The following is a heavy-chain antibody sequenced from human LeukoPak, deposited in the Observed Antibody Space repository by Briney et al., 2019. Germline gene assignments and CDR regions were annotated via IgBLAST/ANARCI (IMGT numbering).Heavy chain of an antibody. D-gene: IGHD3-22*01. V-gene: IGHV4-59*11. CDR1: GGSISSHY. CDR3: ARVRSYYDSSGYYPAGFDY. J-gene: IGHJ4*02. CDR2: IYYSGST. Sequence: SETLSLTCTVSGGSISSHYWSWIRQPPGKGLEWIGYIYYSGSTNYNPSLKSRVTISVDTSKYQFSLKLSSVTAADTAVYYCARVRSYYDSSGYYPAGFDYWGQGTLVTVSS.